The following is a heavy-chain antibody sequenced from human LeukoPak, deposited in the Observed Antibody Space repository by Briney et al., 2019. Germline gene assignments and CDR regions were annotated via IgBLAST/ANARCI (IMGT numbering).Heavy chain of an antibody. J-gene: IGHJ4*02. D-gene: IGHD2-15*01. CDR1: GFTFSSYS. CDR2: ISSSSSYI. V-gene: IGHV3-21*01. CDR3: ARVSCSGGSCFTYFDY. Sequence: GGSLRLSCAASGFTFSSYSMNWVRQAPGKGLEWVSSISSSSSYIYYADSAKGRFTISRDNAKNSLYLQMNSLRAEDTAVYYCARVSCSGGSCFTYFDYWGQGTLVTVSS.